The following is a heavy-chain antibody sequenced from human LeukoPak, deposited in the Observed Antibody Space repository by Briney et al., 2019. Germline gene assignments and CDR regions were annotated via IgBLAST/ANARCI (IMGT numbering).Heavy chain of an antibody. CDR3: SLQSAVAGTNDDS. Sequence: GGSLRLSCAASGFTVSSNYMSWVRQAPGKGLEWVSFIYSGGSTYYADSVKGRFTISRDNSKNTLYLQLNSLRAEDTAVYYCSLQSAVAGTNDDSWGQGTLVTVSS. V-gene: IGHV3-53*01. J-gene: IGHJ5*01. CDR2: IYSGGST. CDR1: GFTVSSNY. D-gene: IGHD6-19*01.